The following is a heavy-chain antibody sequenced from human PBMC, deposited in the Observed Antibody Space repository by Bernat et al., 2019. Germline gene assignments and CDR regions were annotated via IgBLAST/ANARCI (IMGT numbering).Heavy chain of an antibody. V-gene: IGHV3-30-3*01. CDR3: AREMQFHGGYFDY. CDR2: ISYDGSNK. D-gene: IGHD3-10*01. Sequence: QVQLVESGGGVVQPGRSLRLSCSASGFTFSSYAMHWVRQAPDKGLEWVAVISYDGSNKYYADSVKGRFTISRDNSKNTLYLQMNSLRAEDTAVYYCAREMQFHGGYFDYWGQGTLVTVSS. CDR1: GFTFSSYA. J-gene: IGHJ4*02.